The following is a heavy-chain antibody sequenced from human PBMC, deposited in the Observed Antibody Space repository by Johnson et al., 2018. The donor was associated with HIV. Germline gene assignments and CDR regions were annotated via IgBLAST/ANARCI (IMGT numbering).Heavy chain of an antibody. D-gene: IGHD6-6*01. CDR1: RFTFSTYG. J-gene: IGHJ3*02. CDR3: AKGGIATRFFDI. V-gene: IGHV3-30*02. CDR2: IRYDGSNK. Sequence: QVQLVESGGGVVQPGRSLRLSCAASRFTFSTYGIHWVRQAPGKGLEWVAFIRYDGSNKYYADSVKGRFTISRDNSKNTLYLQMNSLRAEDTALYYCAKGGIATRFFDIWGQGTMVTVSS.